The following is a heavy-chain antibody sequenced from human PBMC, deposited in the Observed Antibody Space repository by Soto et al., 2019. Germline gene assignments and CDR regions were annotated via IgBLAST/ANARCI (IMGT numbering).Heavy chain of an antibody. V-gene: IGHV4-61*03. CDR3: AGGTDGKKVAY. Sequence: QVQLQESGPGLVKSSETLSLTCTVSGGSVSSEHYYWNWIRQPPGKGLEWIGYFYYTGSTNYNPSPESRLTRSVDMSKNHLSLKLSSVTAADTAVYYCAGGTDGKKVAYWGQGTLVTVSS. J-gene: IGHJ4*02. D-gene: IGHD5-12*01. CDR1: GGSVSSEHYY. CDR2: FYYTGST.